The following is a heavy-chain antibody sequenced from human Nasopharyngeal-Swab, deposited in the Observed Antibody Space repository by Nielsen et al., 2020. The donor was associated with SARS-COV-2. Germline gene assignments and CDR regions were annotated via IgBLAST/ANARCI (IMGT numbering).Heavy chain of an antibody. CDR1: GFTFSNYA. CDR3: ATLRTAPS. J-gene: IGHJ5*02. Sequence: GGSLRLSCAASGFTFSNYAMHWVRKAPGPGLEWVALITHDRINKYYADSVKGRFTISRDNSKNTVYLQMSSLRSDDTALYYCATLRTAPSWGQGTLVTVSS. V-gene: IGHV3-30-3*01. D-gene: IGHD2-21*02. CDR2: ITHDRINK.